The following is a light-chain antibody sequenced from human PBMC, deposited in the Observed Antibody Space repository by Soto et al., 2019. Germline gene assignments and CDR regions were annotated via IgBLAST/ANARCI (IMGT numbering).Light chain of an antibody. J-gene: IGKJ2*01. CDR3: QQSYSTRLYT. V-gene: IGKV1-39*01. CDR1: QSISRY. CDR2: AAS. Sequence: DIQMTQSPSSLSASVGDRVTITCRASQSISRYLNWYQQKPGKAPKLLIYAASSLQSVVPSRFSGSGSGTDFTLTISSLQPEDFATYYCQQSYSTRLYTFGQGTKLEIK.